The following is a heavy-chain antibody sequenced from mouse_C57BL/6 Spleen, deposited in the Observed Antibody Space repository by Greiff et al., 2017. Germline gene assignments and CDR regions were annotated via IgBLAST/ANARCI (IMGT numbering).Heavy chain of an antibody. D-gene: IGHD1-1*01. CDR1: GFSLTSYG. Sequence: VQLQQSGPGLVQPSQSLSITCTVSGFSLTSYGVHWVRQPPGKGLEWLGVIWSGGSTAYNAAFISRLSISKDNSKSQVFLKMNRLQADDTAIYYCGKNNPPIATVVSWGQGTLVTVSA. CDR3: GKNNPPIATVVS. V-gene: IGHV2-4*01. CDR2: IWSGGST. J-gene: IGHJ3*01.